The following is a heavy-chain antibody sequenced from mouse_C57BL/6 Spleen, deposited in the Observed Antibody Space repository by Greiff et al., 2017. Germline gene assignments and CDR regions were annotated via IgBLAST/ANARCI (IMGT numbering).Heavy chain of an antibody. CDR3: ARVPISITTVVATGGYAMDY. Sequence: EVKVVESGGGLVKPGGSLKLSCAASGFTFSSYAMSWVRQTPEKRLEWVATISDGGSYTYYPDNVKGRFTISRDNAKNNLYLQMSHLKSEDTAMYYCARVPISITTVVATGGYAMDYWGQGTSVTVSS. CDR2: ISDGGSYT. D-gene: IGHD1-1*01. CDR1: GFTFSSYA. J-gene: IGHJ4*01. V-gene: IGHV5-4*03.